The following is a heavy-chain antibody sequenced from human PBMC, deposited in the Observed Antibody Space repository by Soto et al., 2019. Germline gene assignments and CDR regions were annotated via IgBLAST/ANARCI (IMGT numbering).Heavy chain of an antibody. J-gene: IGHJ4*02. Sequence: ASVKVSCKASGGTFSNYVVNWVRQAPGQGLEWMGRIIPISGEANYAQKFQGRVTITADKSTSTSYMELSSLRSEDTAVYYCARDMTRTVVPYFDFWGQGTLVTVSS. CDR2: IIPISGEA. V-gene: IGHV1-69*04. CDR3: ARDMTRTVVPYFDF. D-gene: IGHD1-7*01. CDR1: GGTFSNYV.